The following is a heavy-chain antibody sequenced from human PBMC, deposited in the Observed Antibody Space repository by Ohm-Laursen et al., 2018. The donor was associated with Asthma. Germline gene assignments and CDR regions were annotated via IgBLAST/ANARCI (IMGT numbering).Heavy chain of an antibody. CDR2: GGSYYDGGLK. CDR3: AKFIAVAGQRSQAEERLEEYFQH. D-gene: IGHD6-19*01. CDR1: GFTFRSYA. J-gene: IGHJ1*01. Sequence: SLRLSCAAPGFTFRSYAMHWVRQAPGKGLEWVAVGGSYYDGGLKYCADSVNGRFTVSRDDSKNTLYLQMNSLRPDDTAVYYCAKFIAVAGQRSQAEERLEEYFQHWGQGTLVTVSS. V-gene: IGHV3-30-3*02.